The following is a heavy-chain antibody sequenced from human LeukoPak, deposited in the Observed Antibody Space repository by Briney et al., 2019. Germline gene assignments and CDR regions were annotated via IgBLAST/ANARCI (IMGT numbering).Heavy chain of an antibody. CDR3: ARAEPDCTNGVCYTFDY. CDR1: GYTFTGYY. V-gene: IGHV1-2*02. D-gene: IGHD2-8*01. Sequence: ASVKVSCKASGYTFTGYYMHWVRQAPGQGLEWMGWINPNSGGTNYAQKFQGRVTMTRDTSITTAYMELSSLRSDDTAVYYCARAEPDCTNGVCYTFDYWGQGTLVTVSS. CDR2: INPNSGGT. J-gene: IGHJ4*02.